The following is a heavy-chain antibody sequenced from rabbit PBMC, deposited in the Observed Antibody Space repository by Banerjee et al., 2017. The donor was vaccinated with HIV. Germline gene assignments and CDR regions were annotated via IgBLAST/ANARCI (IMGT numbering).Heavy chain of an antibody. CDR1: FSFSGSYW. Sequence: FSFSGSYWICWVRQAPGKGLEWIACIFSGSSGSTWYASWAKGPFTISKTSWTTVTLQMTSLTAADTATYFCARDLAGVIGWNFNLWGPGTLVTVS. CDR3: ARDLAGVIGWNFNL. J-gene: IGHJ4*01. CDR2: IFSGSSGST. V-gene: IGHV1S45*01. D-gene: IGHD4-1*01.